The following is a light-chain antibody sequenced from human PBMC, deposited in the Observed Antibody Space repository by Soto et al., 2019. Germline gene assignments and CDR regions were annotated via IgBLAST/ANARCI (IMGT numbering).Light chain of an antibody. V-gene: IGLV1-47*01. Sequence: QSVLTQPPSASGTPGQRVTISCSGSSSNIGSNYVYWYQQLPGTAPKLLIYRNNQRSSGVPDRFSGSKSGTSASLAISGLRSEDEADYYCAAWDDSLSGPSFGGGTKLTVL. CDR1: SSNIGSNY. CDR3: AAWDDSLSGPS. CDR2: RNN. J-gene: IGLJ2*01.